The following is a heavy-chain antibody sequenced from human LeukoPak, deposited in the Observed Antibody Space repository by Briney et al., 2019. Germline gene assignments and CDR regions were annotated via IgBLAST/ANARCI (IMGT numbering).Heavy chain of an antibody. CDR1: GYSFTSYW. Sequence: PGESLKISCKGSGYSFTSYWIGWVRQMPGKGLEWMGIIYPGDSDTRYSPSFQGQVTISADKPIRTAYLQWSSLKASDTAIYYCARHHDYGDYGCFDYWGQGTLVTVSS. CDR2: IYPGDSDT. J-gene: IGHJ4*02. D-gene: IGHD4-17*01. CDR3: ARHHDYGDYGCFDY. V-gene: IGHV5-51*01.